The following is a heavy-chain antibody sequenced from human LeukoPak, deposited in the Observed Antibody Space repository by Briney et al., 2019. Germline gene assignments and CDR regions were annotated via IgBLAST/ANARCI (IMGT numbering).Heavy chain of an antibody. CDR1: GFTFDDYA. CDR2: ISWTSGSI. V-gene: IGHV3-9*01. Sequence: GGSLRLSCAASGFTFDDYAMHWVRQAPGKGLEWVSGISWTSGSIGYADSVKGRFTISRDNAKNSLYLQMNSLRAEDTALYYCAKVVSSWYDYWGQGTLVTVSS. D-gene: IGHD6-13*01. CDR3: AKVVSSWYDY. J-gene: IGHJ4*02.